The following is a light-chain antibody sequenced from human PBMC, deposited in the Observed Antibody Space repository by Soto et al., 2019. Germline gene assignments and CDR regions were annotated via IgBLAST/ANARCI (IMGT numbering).Light chain of an antibody. CDR2: KAS. Sequence: AIQMTQSPSSLSASPGAIVTITCRASQGISSYLAWYQQKPGKGPKLLIYKASNLQTGVPSRFSGSGYGTEFTLTISSLQPDDVATYYCQQYSVHWTFGQGTKVDI. CDR3: QQYSVHWT. V-gene: IGKV1-8*01. CDR1: QGISSY. J-gene: IGKJ1*01.